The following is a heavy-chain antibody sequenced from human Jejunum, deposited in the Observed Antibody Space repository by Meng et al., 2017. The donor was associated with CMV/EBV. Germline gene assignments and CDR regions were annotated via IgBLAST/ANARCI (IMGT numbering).Heavy chain of an antibody. Sequence: VSCGSISSSDYSWGWVRQPPGKGLEWIGTIYYRGDTYYSPSLESRLSISVDTSKNHFSLRLRSVTAADTAVYYCARVTVVSQRFDYWGQGTLVTVSS. CDR2: IYYRGDT. V-gene: IGHV4-39*07. D-gene: IGHD6-25*01. CDR1: CGSISSSDYS. CDR3: ARVTVVSQRFDY. J-gene: IGHJ4*02.